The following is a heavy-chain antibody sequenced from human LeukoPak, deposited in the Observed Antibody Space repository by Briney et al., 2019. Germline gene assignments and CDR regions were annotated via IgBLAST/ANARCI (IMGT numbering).Heavy chain of an antibody. CDR1: GGSISSGGYS. J-gene: IGHJ3*02. CDR3: ARAEDLGAFDI. D-gene: IGHD2-15*01. V-gene: IGHV4-30-2*01. CDR2: IYHSGST. Sequence: SQTLSLTCAVSGGSISSGGYSWSWIRQPPGKGLEWIGYIYHSGSTYYNPSLKSRVTISVDRSKNQFSLKLSSVTAADTAVYYRARAEDLGAFDIWGQGTMVTVSS.